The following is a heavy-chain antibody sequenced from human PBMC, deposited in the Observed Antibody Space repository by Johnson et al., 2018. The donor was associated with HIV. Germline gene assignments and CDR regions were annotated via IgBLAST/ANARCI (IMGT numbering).Heavy chain of an antibody. J-gene: IGHJ3*02. Sequence: QVQLVESGGGVVQPGRSLRLSCAASGFTFSSYGMAWVRQAPGQGLEWVTAISFAGTTKYYADSVKGRFTISRDNSKDTLYLQMDGLRPEDTALYYCARDGFYSGSYDMFDIWGQGTMVTVSS. CDR2: ISFAGTTK. V-gene: IGHV3-30*03. CDR3: ARDGFYSGSYDMFDI. D-gene: IGHD1-26*01. CDR1: GFTFSSYG.